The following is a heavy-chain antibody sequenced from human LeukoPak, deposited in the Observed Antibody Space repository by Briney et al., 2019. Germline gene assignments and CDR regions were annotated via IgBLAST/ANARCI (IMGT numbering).Heavy chain of an antibody. CDR3: ASEDLR. Sequence: GGSLRLSCAASGFTFSDYWIHWVRQAPGKGLVWVSRINTDGSITNYADSVKGRFTISRDNAKNSLYLQMNSLRAEDTAVYYCASEDLRWGQGTLVTVSS. J-gene: IGHJ4*02. CDR2: INTDGSIT. V-gene: IGHV3-74*01. D-gene: IGHD3-3*01. CDR1: GFTFSDYW.